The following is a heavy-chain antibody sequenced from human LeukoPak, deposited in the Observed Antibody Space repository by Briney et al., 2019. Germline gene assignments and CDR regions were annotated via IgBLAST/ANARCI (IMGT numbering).Heavy chain of an antibody. D-gene: IGHD3-22*01. J-gene: IGHJ4*02. CDR1: GYTSTGYY. V-gene: IGHV1-2*02. Sequence: GASVKVSCRASGYTSTGYYIHWVRQAPGQGLEWMGWINPNSGATNNAQKFQGRVTVSRDTSISTTYMELSRLGSDDMAVYYCARSGITTIPNFDYWGQGTLVTVSS. CDR3: ARSGITTIPNFDY. CDR2: INPNSGAT.